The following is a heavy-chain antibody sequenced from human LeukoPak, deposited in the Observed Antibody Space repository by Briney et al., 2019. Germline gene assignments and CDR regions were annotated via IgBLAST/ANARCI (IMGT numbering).Heavy chain of an antibody. CDR3: AKDVRYDGSNTANYFDY. CDR2: IGSRGDGT. CDR1: GFTLSSYW. J-gene: IGHJ4*02. V-gene: IGHV3-23*01. Sequence: QPGGSLRLSCEASGFTLSSYWMKWVRQAPGKGLEWVSTIGSRGDGTSYADSVKGRFTISRDNSKNTLYLRVTSLRAEDTAVYYCAKDVRYDGSNTANYFDYWGQGALVTVSS. D-gene: IGHD4-23*01.